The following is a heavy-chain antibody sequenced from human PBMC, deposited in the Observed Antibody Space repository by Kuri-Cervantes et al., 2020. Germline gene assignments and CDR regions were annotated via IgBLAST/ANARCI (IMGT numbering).Heavy chain of an antibody. CDR3: ARVLGRDYYYDSSGYYRRDY. J-gene: IGHJ4*02. CDR2: ISSSSSYI. D-gene: IGHD3-22*01. Sequence: GESLKISCAASGFTFSSYSMNWVRQAPGKGLEWVSSISSSSSYIYYADSVKGRFTISRDNAKNSLYLQMNSLRAEDTAVYYCARVLGRDYYYDSSGYYRRDYWGQGTPVTVSS. V-gene: IGHV3-21*01. CDR1: GFTFSSYS.